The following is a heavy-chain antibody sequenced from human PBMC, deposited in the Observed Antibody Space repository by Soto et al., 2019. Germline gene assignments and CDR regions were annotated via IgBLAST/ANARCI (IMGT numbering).Heavy chain of an antibody. CDR2: IYYSGST. Sequence: QVQLQESGPGLVKPSETLSLTCTVSGGSISSYYWSWIRQPPGKGLEWIGYIYYSGSTNYNPSLKSRVTISVDTSKNQFSLKLTSVTAADTAVFYCARGLYSSLGNWFDPWGQGTLVTVSS. CDR3: ARGLYSSLGNWFDP. V-gene: IGHV4-59*01. J-gene: IGHJ5*02. D-gene: IGHD6-19*01. CDR1: GGSISSYY.